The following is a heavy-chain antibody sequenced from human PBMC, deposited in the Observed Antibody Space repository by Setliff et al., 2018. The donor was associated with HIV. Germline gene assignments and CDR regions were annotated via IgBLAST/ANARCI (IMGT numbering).Heavy chain of an antibody. D-gene: IGHD2-2*01. CDR1: GFTFSNYA. CDR2: ITSSGDNT. CDR3: AKSRITSQYDALDI. V-gene: IGHV3-23*01. J-gene: IGHJ3*02. Sequence: GESLRLSCAASGFTFSNYAMTWVRQAPGKGLEWVSVITSSGDNTYYADFVKGRFTISRDNSKNTVYLQMNSLRVDDTAVYYCAKSRITSQYDALDIWGQGTMVTVPS.